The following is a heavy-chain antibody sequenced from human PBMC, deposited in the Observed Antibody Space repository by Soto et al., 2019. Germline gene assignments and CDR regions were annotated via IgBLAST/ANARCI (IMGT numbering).Heavy chain of an antibody. CDR2: ITSSSSSI. J-gene: IGHJ3*02. CDR1: GFTFSSYS. V-gene: IGHV3-21*01. Sequence: EVQLVESGGGLVKPGGSLRLSCAASGFTFSSYSMNWLRQAPGKGLEWVSSITSSSSSIYYADSVKGRFTISRDNAKNSLYLQMDSLRAEDTAVYYCARDMYYDFWTTYYAIEAFDIWGQGTMVTVSS. CDR3: ARDMYYDFWTTYYAIEAFDI. D-gene: IGHD3-3*01.